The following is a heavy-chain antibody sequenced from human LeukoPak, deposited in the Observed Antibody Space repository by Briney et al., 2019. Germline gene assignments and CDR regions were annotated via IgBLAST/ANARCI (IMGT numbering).Heavy chain of an antibody. J-gene: IGHJ4*02. V-gene: IGHV3-30*04. Sequence: GGSLRLSCAASGFTFSSYAMHWVRQAPGKGLEWVAVISYDGSNKYYADSVKGRFTISRDNSKNTLYLQMNSLRAEDTAVYYCAREAGRGYSYGYPLPYFDYWGQGTLVTVSS. CDR2: ISYDGSNK. CDR1: GFTFSSYA. CDR3: AREAGRGYSYGYPLPYFDY. D-gene: IGHD5-18*01.